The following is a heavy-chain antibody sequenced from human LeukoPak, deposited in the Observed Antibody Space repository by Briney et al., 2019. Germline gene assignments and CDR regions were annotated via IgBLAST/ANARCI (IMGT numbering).Heavy chain of an antibody. D-gene: IGHD1-26*01. V-gene: IGHV4-61*02. CDR3: AREAGELLGAFDI. Sequence: PLETLSLTCTVSGGSISSGSYYWSWIRQPAGKGLEWIGRIYTSGSTNYNPSLKSRVTISVDTSKNQFSLKLSSVTAADTAVCYCAREAGELLGAFDIWGQGTMVTVSS. J-gene: IGHJ3*02. CDR1: GGSISSGSYY. CDR2: IYTSGST.